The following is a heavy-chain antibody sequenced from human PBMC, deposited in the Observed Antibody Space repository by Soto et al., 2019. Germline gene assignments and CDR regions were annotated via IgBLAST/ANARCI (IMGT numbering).Heavy chain of an antibody. J-gene: IGHJ4*02. V-gene: IGHV3-7*01. CDR1: GFTFSSYW. Sequence: EVLLVESGGGLVQPGGSLRLSCAASGFTFSSYWMSWVRQAPGKGLEWVASIKENGSEKDYVDSVKGRFTISRDNAKNSLYLQMNSLRAEDTAMYYCARSLGYASYWGQGTLVTVSS. CDR2: IKENGSEK. CDR3: ARSLGYASY. D-gene: IGHD2-15*01.